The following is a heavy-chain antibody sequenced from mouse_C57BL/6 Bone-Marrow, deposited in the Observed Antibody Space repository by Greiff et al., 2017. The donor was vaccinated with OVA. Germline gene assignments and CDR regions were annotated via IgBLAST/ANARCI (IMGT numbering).Heavy chain of an antibody. V-gene: IGHV3-1*01. CDR3: ARGDGNYFDY. Sequence: EVQLQQSGPGMVKPSQSLSLTCTVTGYSITSGYDWHWIRHFPGNKLEWMGYISYSCSTNYNPSLKSRISITHDTSKNHFFLKLNSVTTEDTATYYCARGDGNYFDYWGQGTTLTVSS. CDR2: ISYSCST. CDR1: GYSITSGYD. J-gene: IGHJ2*01. D-gene: IGHD2-1*01.